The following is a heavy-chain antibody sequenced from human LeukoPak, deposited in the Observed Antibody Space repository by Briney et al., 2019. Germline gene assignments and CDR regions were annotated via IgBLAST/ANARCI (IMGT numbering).Heavy chain of an antibody. D-gene: IGHD3-22*01. V-gene: IGHV3-15*01. CDR3: TTDDYYDSSGYLSDFGY. CDR2: IKSKTDGGTT. J-gene: IGHJ4*02. Sequence: PGGSLRLSCAASGFTFSNAWMSWVRQAPGKGLEWVGRIKSKTDGGTTDYAAPVKGRFTISRDDSKNTLYLQMNSLKTEDTAVYYCTTDDYYDSSGYLSDFGYWGQGTLVTVSS. CDR1: GFTFSNAW.